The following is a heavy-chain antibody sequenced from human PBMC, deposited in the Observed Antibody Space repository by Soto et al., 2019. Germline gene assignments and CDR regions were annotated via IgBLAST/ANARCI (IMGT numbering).Heavy chain of an antibody. D-gene: IGHD3-16*02. V-gene: IGHV4-34*01. Sequence: SETLSLTCAVYGGSFSGYYWSWIRQPPWKGLEWIGEINHSGSTNYNPSLKSRVTISVDTSKNQFSLKLSSVTAADTAVYYCARASYDYSWGSYRLSYFDYWGQGTLVTVSS. CDR2: INHSGST. CDR1: GGSFSGYY. CDR3: ARASYDYSWGSYRLSYFDY. J-gene: IGHJ4*02.